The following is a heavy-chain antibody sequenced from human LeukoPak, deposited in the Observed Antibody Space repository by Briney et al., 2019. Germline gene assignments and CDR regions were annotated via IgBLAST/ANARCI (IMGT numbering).Heavy chain of an antibody. CDR1: GGSISSYY. Sequence: SETLSLTCTVSGGSISSYYWSWIRQPAGKGLEWIGRIYTSGSTNYNPSLKSRVTMSVDTSKNQFSLKLSSVTAADTAVYYCARDGIRYHNVYYFDYWGQGTPVTVSS. CDR2: IYTSGST. D-gene: IGHD3-9*01. J-gene: IGHJ4*02. V-gene: IGHV4-4*07. CDR3: ARDGIRYHNVYYFDY.